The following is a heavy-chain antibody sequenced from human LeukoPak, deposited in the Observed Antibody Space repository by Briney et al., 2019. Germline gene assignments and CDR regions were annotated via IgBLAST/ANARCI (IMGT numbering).Heavy chain of an antibody. CDR3: ARVFSRIVVVVAAPPDFDY. CDR1: GYTFTNYG. CDR2: ISGYNGNT. V-gene: IGHV1-18*01. J-gene: IGHJ4*02. D-gene: IGHD2-15*01. Sequence: ASVKVSCKSSGYTFTNYGISWVRQAPGQGLEWMGWISGYNGNTNYAQKLQGRVTMTTDTSTSTAYMELRSLRSDDTAVYYCARVFSRIVVVVAAPPDFDYWGQGTLVTVSS.